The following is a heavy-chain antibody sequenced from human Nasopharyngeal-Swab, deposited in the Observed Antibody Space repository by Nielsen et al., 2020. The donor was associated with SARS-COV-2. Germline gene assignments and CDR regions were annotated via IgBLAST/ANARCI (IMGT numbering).Heavy chain of an antibody. Sequence: GESLKISCAASGFTFSPHGMHWVRQAPGKGPEWAAVISYDGSNKYYADSVKGRFTISRDNSKNTLYLQMNSLRAEDTAVYYCAKNGGADIAVVPAAIVSSFDIWGQGTMVTVSS. CDR3: AKNGGADIAVVPAAIVSSFDI. CDR2: ISYDGSNK. V-gene: IGHV3-30*18. D-gene: IGHD2-2*01. CDR1: GFTFSPHG. J-gene: IGHJ3*02.